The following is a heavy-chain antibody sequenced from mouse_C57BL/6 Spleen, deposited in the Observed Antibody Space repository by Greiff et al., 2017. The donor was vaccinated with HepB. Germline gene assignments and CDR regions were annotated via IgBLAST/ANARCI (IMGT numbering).Heavy chain of an antibody. J-gene: IGHJ3*01. CDR1: GFNIKDDY. Sequence: EVQLQQSGAELVRPGASVKLSCTASGFNIKDDYMHWVKQRPEQGLEWIGWIDPENGDTEYASKFQGKATITADTSSNTADLQISSLTSEDTAVYYCTSGEAYWGQGTLVTVSA. CDR3: TSGEAY. V-gene: IGHV14-4*01. CDR2: IDPENGDT.